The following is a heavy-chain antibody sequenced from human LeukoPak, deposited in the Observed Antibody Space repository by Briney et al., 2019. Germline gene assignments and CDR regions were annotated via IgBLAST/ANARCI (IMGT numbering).Heavy chain of an antibody. CDR2: IFGSGGSA. V-gene: IGHV3-23*01. CDR3: GKTTVGYSSGRYPGWPVDY. D-gene: IGHD2-15*01. J-gene: IGHJ4*02. Sequence: GGSLRLSCAASGFTFNNYAMYWVRQAPGKGLEWVPGIFGSGGSAHYADSVKGRFTISRDNSKNTVYLQLDGLRVEDTAVYYCGKTTVGYSSGRYPGWPVDYWGQGTLVTVSS. CDR1: GFTFNNYA.